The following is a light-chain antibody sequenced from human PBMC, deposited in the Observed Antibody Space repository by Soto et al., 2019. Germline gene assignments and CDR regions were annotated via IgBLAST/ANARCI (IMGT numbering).Light chain of an antibody. V-gene: IGKV1-27*01. CDR2: AAS. Sequence: DIQMTQSPSSLSASVVDRVTITCRASQGISNYLAWYQQKPGKVPKLLIYAASTLQSGVPSRFSGSGSGTDFTLNTSSLQHEDVATYYCQNHNSAGTFRQGTKVEIK. CDR3: QNHNSAGT. CDR1: QGISNY. J-gene: IGKJ1*01.